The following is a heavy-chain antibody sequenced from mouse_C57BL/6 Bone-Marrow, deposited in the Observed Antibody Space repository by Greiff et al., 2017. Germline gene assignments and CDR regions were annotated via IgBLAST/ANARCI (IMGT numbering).Heavy chain of an antibody. CDR2: IRHTANGYTT. J-gene: IGHJ4*01. Sequence: EVQGVESGGGLVQPGGSLSLSCAASGFTFTDYYMSWVRQPPGKALEWLGFIRHTANGYTTEYNASVKGRFTISRDNSPSILYLQRNALSAEDSATYCCARYNGGYYAMDYWGQGTSVTVSS. CDR1: GFTFTDYY. CDR3: ARYNGGYYAMDY. V-gene: IGHV7-3*01.